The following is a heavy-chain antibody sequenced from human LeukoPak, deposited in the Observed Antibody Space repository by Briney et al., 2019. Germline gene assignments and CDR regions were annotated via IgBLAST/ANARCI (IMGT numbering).Heavy chain of an antibody. CDR2: IYYSGST. Sequence: SETLSLTCTVSGGSISSYYWSWIRQPPGKGLEWIGYIYYSGSTNYNPSLKSRVTISVDTSKNQFSLKLSSVTAADTAVYYCARTHSSGWLYYFDYWGQGTLVTVSS. D-gene: IGHD6-19*01. V-gene: IGHV4-59*08. CDR1: GGSISSYY. J-gene: IGHJ4*02. CDR3: ARTHSSGWLYYFDY.